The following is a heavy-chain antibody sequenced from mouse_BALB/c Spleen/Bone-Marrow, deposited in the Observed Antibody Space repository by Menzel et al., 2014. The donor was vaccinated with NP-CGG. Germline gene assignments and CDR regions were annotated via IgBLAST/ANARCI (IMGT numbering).Heavy chain of an antibody. D-gene: IGHD2-14*01. CDR2: ISNGGGST. V-gene: IGHV5-12-2*01. J-gene: IGHJ1*01. CDR1: GFTFSRYT. Sequence: EVQVVEPGGGLVQPGGSLKLSCAASGFTFSRYTMSWVAYISNGGGSTYYPDTDTVKGRFTISRDNAKNTLYLQMSSLKSEDTAMYYCARHGVRREWYFDVWGAGTTVTVSS. CDR3: ARHGVRREWYFDV.